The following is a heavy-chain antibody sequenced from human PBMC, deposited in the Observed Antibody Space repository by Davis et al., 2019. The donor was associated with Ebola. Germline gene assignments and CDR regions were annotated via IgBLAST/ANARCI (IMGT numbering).Heavy chain of an antibody. V-gene: IGHV1-18*04. CDR2: INPHNGNT. Sequence: ASVKVSCKASRYTFTSYGITRVRQAPGQGLEWMGWINPHNGNTNYAQNVQGRVTMTTDTSTSTAYMELRSLRSDDTAVYYCARDTIFYGMDVWGKGTTVTVSS. D-gene: IGHD3-3*01. CDR3: ARDTIFYGMDV. J-gene: IGHJ6*04. CDR1: RYTFTSYG.